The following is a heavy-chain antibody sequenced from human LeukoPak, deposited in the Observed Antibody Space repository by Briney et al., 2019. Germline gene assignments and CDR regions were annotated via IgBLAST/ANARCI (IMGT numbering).Heavy chain of an antibody. D-gene: IGHD6-13*01. CDR2: IYTSVST. J-gene: IGHJ3*02. V-gene: IGHV4-4*07. CDR3: ARGIAAAGDDAFDI. CDR1: GGSISSYY. Sequence: SETLSLTCTLSGGSISSYYWSGIRQPAGKGLEWIGRIYTSVSTNYNPSLKRRVTMSVDTSKTQFSLKLSSVTAADTAVYYCARGIAAAGDDAFDIWGQGTMVTVSS.